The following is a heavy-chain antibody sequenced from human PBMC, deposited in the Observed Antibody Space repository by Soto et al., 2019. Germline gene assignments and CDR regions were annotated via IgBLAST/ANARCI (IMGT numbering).Heavy chain of an antibody. CDR2: IYYRGNT. J-gene: IGHJ4*02. D-gene: IGHD3-9*01. CDR1: GDSINSDKYY. CDR3: ARLEGLATISYYFDF. Sequence: QLQLQESGPGLVKPSETLSLTCSVSGDSINSDKYYWGWIRQPPGKGLEWIGSIYYRGNTYYNPSLQSRVTISLDKSKSQFSLKLHSVTAADSAMYFCARLEGLATISYYFDFWGQGALVTVSS. V-gene: IGHV4-39*01.